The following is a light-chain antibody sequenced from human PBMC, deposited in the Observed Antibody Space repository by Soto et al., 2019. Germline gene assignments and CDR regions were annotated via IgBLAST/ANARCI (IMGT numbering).Light chain of an antibody. Sequence: EIVLTQSPATLSLSPGERATLSCRASQSVSSYLAWYQQKPGQAPRLLIYDASNRATGIPARFSGSGSGTEFILTISSVESEDFAIYYCQQHNDWPTFGQGTRLENK. CDR3: QQHNDWPT. CDR1: QSVSSY. V-gene: IGKV3-11*01. CDR2: DAS. J-gene: IGKJ5*01.